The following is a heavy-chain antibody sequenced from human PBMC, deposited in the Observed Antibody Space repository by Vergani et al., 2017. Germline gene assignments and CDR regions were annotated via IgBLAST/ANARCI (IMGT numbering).Heavy chain of an antibody. D-gene: IGHD1-26*01. CDR1: GGSFSGYY. V-gene: IGHV4-34*01. CDR3: AGIVGATSNYYCYMDV. J-gene: IGHJ6*03. CDR2: INHSGST. Sequence: QVQLQQWGAGLLKPSETLSLTCAVYGGSFSGYYWSWIRQPPGKGLEWIGEINHSGSTNYNPSLKSRVTISVDTSKNQFSLKLSTVTAADTAVYYCAGIVGATSNYYCYMDVWGKGTTVTVSS.